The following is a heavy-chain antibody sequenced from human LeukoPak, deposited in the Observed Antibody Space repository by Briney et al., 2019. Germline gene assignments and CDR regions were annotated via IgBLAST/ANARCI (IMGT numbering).Heavy chain of an antibody. Sequence: PSETLSLTCAVSGYSISSGYYWGWIRQPPGKGLEWIGSIYHSGSTYYNPSLKSRVTISVDTSKNQFSLKLSSVTAADTAVYYCARRGSTSCFDYWGQGILVTVSS. CDR2: IYHSGST. D-gene: IGHD2-2*01. J-gene: IGHJ4*02. CDR3: ARRGSTSCFDY. V-gene: IGHV4-38-2*01. CDR1: GYSISSGYY.